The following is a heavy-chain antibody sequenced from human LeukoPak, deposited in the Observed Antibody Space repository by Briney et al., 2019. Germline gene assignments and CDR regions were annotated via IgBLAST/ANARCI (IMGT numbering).Heavy chain of an antibody. CDR2: ISYDGSNK. V-gene: IGHV3-30*18. J-gene: IGHJ6*02. Sequence: GGSLRLSCAASGFTFSSYGMHWVRQAPGKGLEWVAVISYDGSNKCYADSVKGRFTISRDNSKNTLYLQMNSLRAEDAAVYYCAKDQGSSWYGGMDVWGQGTTVTVSS. CDR3: AKDQGSSWYGGMDV. CDR1: GFTFSSYG. D-gene: IGHD6-13*01.